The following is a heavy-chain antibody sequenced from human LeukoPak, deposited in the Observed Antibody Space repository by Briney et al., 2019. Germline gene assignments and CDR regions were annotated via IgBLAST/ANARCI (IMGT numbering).Heavy chain of an antibody. Sequence: GGSLRLSCADSGFTCSYSAMSWVRQAPGKGLEWVSVIYSGGSTYYADSVKGRFTISRDNSKNTLFLQINSLRVEDTAVYYCAKHSYRVDSFTDYWGQGTLVTVSS. D-gene: IGHD5-12*01. CDR1: GFTCSYSA. V-gene: IGHV3-23*03. J-gene: IGHJ4*02. CDR2: IYSGGST. CDR3: AKHSYRVDSFTDY.